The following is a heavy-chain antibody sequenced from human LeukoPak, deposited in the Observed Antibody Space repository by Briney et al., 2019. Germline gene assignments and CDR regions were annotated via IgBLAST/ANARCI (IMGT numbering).Heavy chain of an antibody. CDR2: INHNGST. D-gene: IGHD5-24*01. J-gene: IGHJ3*02. CDR3: ASNQDGYNSNQPWAFDI. V-gene: IGHV4-34*01. Sequence: SETLSLTCAVYGGSFSGYYWSWIRQPPGKGLEWIGEINHNGSTKYNTSRKSRVTISVYTSKNQFSLKLTSVTAADTAVYYCASNQDGYNSNQPWAFDIWGQGTMVTVSS. CDR1: GGSFSGYY.